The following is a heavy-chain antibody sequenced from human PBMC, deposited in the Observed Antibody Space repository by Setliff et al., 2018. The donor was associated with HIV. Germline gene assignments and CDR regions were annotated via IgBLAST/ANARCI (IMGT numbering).Heavy chain of an antibody. CDR2: VYYSGDT. CDR1: DGSMTSGSYY. Sequence: PSETLSLTCSVSDGSMTSGSYYWGWIRQPPGKGLEWIGSVYYSGDTFYNTSLKTRITISVDTSKNHLSLKVSSLTAADTAVYYCARAPYYDYRGLAVYYFDYWGQGTLVTVSS. D-gene: IGHD3-22*01. V-gene: IGHV4-39*07. CDR3: ARAPYYDYRGLAVYYFDY. J-gene: IGHJ4*02.